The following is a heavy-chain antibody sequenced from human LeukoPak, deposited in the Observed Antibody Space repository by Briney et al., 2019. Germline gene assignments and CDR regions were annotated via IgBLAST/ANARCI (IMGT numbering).Heavy chain of an antibody. CDR3: ARDFGGNSGWFDP. Sequence: ASVKVSCKASGYTFTSFDINWVRQATGQGLEWMGWMYPNSGITGYAQNFQGRLTLTRDTSINTAYMELSSLRSEDTAVYYCARDFGGNSGWFDPWGQGTLVTVSS. V-gene: IGHV1-8*01. CDR1: GYTFTSFD. CDR2: MYPNSGIT. J-gene: IGHJ5*02. D-gene: IGHD4-23*01.